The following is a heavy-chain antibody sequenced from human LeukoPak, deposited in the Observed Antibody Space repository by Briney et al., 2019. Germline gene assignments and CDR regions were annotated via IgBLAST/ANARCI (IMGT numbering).Heavy chain of an antibody. Sequence: PGRSLRLSCAASAFTFSSYWIQWVRQAPGKGLVWVSRINIDGSSTSYGESVKGRYAIPSDNAKNTLYLEMNSMRAEDTAVYYCARYITVTDAFDIWGQGTMVTVSS. CDR1: AFTFSSYW. CDR2: INIDGSST. V-gene: IGHV3-74*01. CDR3: ARYITVTDAFDI. D-gene: IGHD4-17*01. J-gene: IGHJ3*02.